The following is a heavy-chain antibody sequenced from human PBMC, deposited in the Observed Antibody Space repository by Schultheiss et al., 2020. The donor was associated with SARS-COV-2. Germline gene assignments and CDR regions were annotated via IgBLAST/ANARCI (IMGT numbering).Heavy chain of an antibody. Sequence: ASVKVSCKASGYTFTSYYMHWVRQAPGQGLEWMGWISAYNGNTNYAQKFQGRVTMTEDTSTDTAYMELSRLRSDDTAVYYCAREGGDNAFDIWGQGTMVTVSS. CDR3: AREGGDNAFDI. J-gene: IGHJ3*02. V-gene: IGHV1-18*04. CDR2: ISAYNGNT. D-gene: IGHD2-21*02. CDR1: GYTFTSYY.